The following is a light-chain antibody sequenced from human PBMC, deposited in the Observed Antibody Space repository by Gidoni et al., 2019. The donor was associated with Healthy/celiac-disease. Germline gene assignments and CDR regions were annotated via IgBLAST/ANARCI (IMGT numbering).Light chain of an antibody. CDR1: QSISSY. J-gene: IGKJ5*01. V-gene: IGKV1-39*01. Sequence: DIQMTQSPSSLSASVGDRVTITCRASQSISSYLNWYQQKPGKAPKLLIYAASSLQSGVPSRFSGSGSGTDFTLTISSLQPEDFATYYCQSLTPFGQGTRLEIK. CDR2: AAS. CDR3: QSLTP.